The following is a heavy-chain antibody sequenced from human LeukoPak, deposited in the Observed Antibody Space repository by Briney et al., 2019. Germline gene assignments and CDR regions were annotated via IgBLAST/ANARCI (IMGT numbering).Heavy chain of an antibody. V-gene: IGHV4-34*01. D-gene: IGHD6-6*01. CDR3: ARSSSSSSDY. CDR2: INHSGST. Sequence: SETLSLTCAVYGRSFSGYYWSWIRQPPGKGLEWIGEINHSGSTNYNPSLKSRVTISVDTSKNQFSLKLSSVTAADTAVYYCARSSSSSSDYWGQGTLVTVSS. CDR1: GRSFSGYY. J-gene: IGHJ4*02.